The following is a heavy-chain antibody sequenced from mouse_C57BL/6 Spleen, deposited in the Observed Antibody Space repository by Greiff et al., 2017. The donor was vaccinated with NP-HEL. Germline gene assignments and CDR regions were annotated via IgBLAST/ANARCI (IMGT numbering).Heavy chain of an antibody. Sequence: QVQLKQPGAELVKPGASVKLSCKASGYTFTSYWMQWVKQRPGQGLEWIGEIDPSDSYTNYNQKFKGKATLTVDTSSSTAYMQLSSLTSEDSAVYYCARLVDGHYRYFDVWGTGTTVTVSS. V-gene: IGHV1-50*01. CDR1: GYTFTSYW. CDR3: ARLVDGHYRYFDV. CDR2: IDPSDSYT. J-gene: IGHJ1*03. D-gene: IGHD2-3*01.